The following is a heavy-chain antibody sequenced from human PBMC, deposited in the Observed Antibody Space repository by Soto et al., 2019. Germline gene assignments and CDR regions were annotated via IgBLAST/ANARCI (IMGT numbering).Heavy chain of an antibody. CDR2: ISSSSSYI. V-gene: IGHV3-21*01. J-gene: IGHJ4*02. CDR3: ARASFGAAVGTKVDY. D-gene: IGHD6-13*01. CDR1: GFTFSSYN. Sequence: EVQLVESGGGLVKPGGSLRLSCAASGFTFSSYNMNWVRQAPGKGLEWVSSISSSSSYIYYADSLKGRFTISRDNAKNSLYLQMNSLRAEDTAIYYCARASFGAAVGTKVDYWGQGALVTVSS.